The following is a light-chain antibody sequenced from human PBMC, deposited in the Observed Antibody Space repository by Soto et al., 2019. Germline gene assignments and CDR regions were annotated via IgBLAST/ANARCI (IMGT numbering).Light chain of an antibody. Sequence: EVVLTQSPGTLSLSPGERATLSCRASQTVNNNYLAWYQQKPGRAPRLLSFGASNRATGLPDRFSGSASGTEFTLTISGLEPEDFAVYSCKHYYTTPLTFGGGTKV. J-gene: IGKJ4*01. CDR2: GAS. V-gene: IGKV3-20*01. CDR3: KHYYTTPLT. CDR1: QTVNNNY.